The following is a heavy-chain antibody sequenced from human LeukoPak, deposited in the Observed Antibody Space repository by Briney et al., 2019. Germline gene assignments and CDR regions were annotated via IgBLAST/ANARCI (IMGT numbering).Heavy chain of an antibody. D-gene: IGHD3-16*01. Sequence: GGSLRLSCAASGFTFSSYGMHWVRQAPGKGLERVAVISYDGSNKYYADSVKGRFTISRDNSKNTLYLQMNSLRAEDTAVYYCAKERLAGGNYCFDYWGQGTLVTVCS. J-gene: IGHJ4*02. V-gene: IGHV3-30*18. CDR3: AKERLAGGNYCFDY. CDR2: ISYDGSNK. CDR1: GFTFSSYG.